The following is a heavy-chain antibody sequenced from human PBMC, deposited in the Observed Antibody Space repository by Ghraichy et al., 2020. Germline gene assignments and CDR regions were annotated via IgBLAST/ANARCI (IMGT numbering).Heavy chain of an antibody. CDR2: IYWDDDK. D-gene: IGHD3-9*01. CDR3: AHTGTVAGGRYYIDY. Sequence: SGPTLVKPTQTLTLTCTFSGFSLSTSGVAVDWIRQPPRKALEWLALIYWDDDKRYSPSLKNRLTITKDTSNNQVVLTMTNMDPVDTATYYCAHTGTVAGGRYYIDYWGQGTLVTVSS. CDR1: GFSLSTSGVA. V-gene: IGHV2-5*02. J-gene: IGHJ4*02.